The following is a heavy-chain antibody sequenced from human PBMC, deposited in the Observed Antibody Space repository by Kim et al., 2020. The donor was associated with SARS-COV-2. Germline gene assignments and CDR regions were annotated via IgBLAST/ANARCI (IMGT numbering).Heavy chain of an antibody. CDR3: AKDKAAGTVSYFYGMDV. CDR2: ISGGGST. CDR1: GFSFGSYA. D-gene: IGHD6-13*01. V-gene: IGHV3-23*01. Sequence: GGSLRLSCAASGFSFGSYAMSWVRQAPGKGLEWVSAISGGGSTHYADSVKGRFTISRDNSKNTVYLQMDSLRADDTAVYFCAKDKAAGTVSYFYGMDVWG. J-gene: IGHJ6*01.